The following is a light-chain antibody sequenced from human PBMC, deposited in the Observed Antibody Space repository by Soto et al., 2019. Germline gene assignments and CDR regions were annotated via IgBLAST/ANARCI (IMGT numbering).Light chain of an antibody. J-gene: IGKJ4*01. CDR3: QPYNNWPLT. V-gene: IGKV3-15*01. Sequence: EIVMTQSPATLSVSPGERATLSCRDSQSVSSNLAWYQQKPGQAPRLLIYGASTRATGIPGRFSGSGSGTELNLTINSLQSEDFAVYYCQPYNNWPLTFGGGTKVDIK. CDR2: GAS. CDR1: QSVSSN.